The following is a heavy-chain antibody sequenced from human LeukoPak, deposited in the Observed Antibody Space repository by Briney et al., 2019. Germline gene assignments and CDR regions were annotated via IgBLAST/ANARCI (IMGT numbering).Heavy chain of an antibody. CDR3: TTDSGRSYFYFNF. J-gene: IGHJ4*02. CDR2: IRPETGEP. V-gene: IGHV1-24*01. CDR1: GFGLSVLS. D-gene: IGHD3-10*01. Sequence: GASGKVSCKISGFGLSVLSIHWMRQAPGKGLEWVGGIRPETGEPIYAQKFQGRVTVTEDTVTDTGYMELRSLTSDDTAVYFCTTDSGRSYFYFNFWGQGTLVTVSS.